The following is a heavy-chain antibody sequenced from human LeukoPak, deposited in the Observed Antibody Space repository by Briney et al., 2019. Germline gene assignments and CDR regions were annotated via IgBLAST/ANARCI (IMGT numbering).Heavy chain of an antibody. D-gene: IGHD3-22*01. V-gene: IGHV5-51*01. CDR1: GYSFTTYW. CDR3: ARTDSSGYRFDS. J-gene: IGHJ4*02. CDR2: IYPGDSHT. Sequence: GESLKISCKGSGYSFTTYWIGWVRQMPGKGLEWMGIIYPGDSHTGYSPSFQGQVTISADKSITTAYLQWSSLEASDTAVYYCARTDSSGYRFDSWGQGTLVTVSS.